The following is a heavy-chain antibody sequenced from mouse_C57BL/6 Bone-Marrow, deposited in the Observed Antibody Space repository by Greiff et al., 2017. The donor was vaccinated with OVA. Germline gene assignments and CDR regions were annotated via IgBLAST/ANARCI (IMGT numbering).Heavy chain of an antibody. CDR2: ISSGGDYI. D-gene: IGHD2-3*01. J-gene: IGHJ4*01. CDR1: GFTFSSYA. CDR3: ARRFDGYYPYYYAMDY. Sequence: EVKLMESGEGLVKPGGSLKLSCAASGFTFSSYAMSWVRQTPEKRLEWVAYISSGGDYIYYADTVKGRFTISRDNARNTLYLQMSSLKSEDTAMYYCARRFDGYYPYYYAMDYWGQGTSVTVSS. V-gene: IGHV5S21*01.